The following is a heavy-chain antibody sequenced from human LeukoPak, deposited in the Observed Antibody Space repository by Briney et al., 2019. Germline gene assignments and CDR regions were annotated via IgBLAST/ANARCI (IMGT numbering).Heavy chain of an antibody. CDR2: MNPNSGNT. CDR1: GYTFTGYY. Sequence: ASVKVSCKASGYTFTGYYMHWVRQATGQGLEWMGWMNPNSGNTGYAQKFQGRVTMTRNTSISTAYMELSSLRSEDTAVYYCARGRPQGITIFGVVIPGNYYYYGMDVWGQGTTVTVSS. CDR3: ARGRPQGITIFGVVIPGNYYYYGMDV. D-gene: IGHD3-3*01. V-gene: IGHV1-8*02. J-gene: IGHJ6*02.